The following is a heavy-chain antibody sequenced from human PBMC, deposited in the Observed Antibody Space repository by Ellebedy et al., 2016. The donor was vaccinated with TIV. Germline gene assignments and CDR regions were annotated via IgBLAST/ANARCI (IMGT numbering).Heavy chain of an antibody. CDR2: INHSGST. V-gene: IGHV4-34*01. D-gene: IGHD4-17*01. CDR1: GGSFSGYY. J-gene: IGHJ4*02. CDR3: ARVSDYGDYYFDY. Sequence: MPSETLSLTCAVYGGSFSGYYWSWIRQPPGKGLEWIGEINHSGSTNYNPSLKSRVTISVDTSKNQFSLKLSSVTAADTAVYYCARVSDYGDYYFDYWGQGTLVTVSS.